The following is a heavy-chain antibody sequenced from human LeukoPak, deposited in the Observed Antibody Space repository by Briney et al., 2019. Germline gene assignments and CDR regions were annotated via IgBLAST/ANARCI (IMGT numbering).Heavy chain of an antibody. J-gene: IGHJ4*02. CDR1: GFTFSNYW. CDR3: ARAKAETSGSIDY. D-gene: IGHD3-22*01. CDR2: IKQYGSEK. V-gene: IGHV3-7*01. Sequence: PGGSLRLSYVASGFTFSNYWMIWVRQAPGKGLEWVANIKQYGSEKYYVDSVKGRFTISRDNTKNSLYVQMNSLRAEDTAVYYCARAKAETSGSIDYWGQGALVTVSS.